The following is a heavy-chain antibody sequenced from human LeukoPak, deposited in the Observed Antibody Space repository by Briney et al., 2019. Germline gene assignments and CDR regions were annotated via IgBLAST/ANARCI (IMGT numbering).Heavy chain of an antibody. J-gene: IGHJ4*02. D-gene: IGHD3-10*01. Sequence: ASETLSLTCAVYGGSFSGYYWSWIRQPPGKGLEWIGEINHSGSTNYNPSLKSRVAISVDTSKNQFSLKLSSVTAADTAVYYCARGGRGYYGSGSYYIFWGQGTLVTVSS. CDR1: GGSFSGYY. CDR2: INHSGST. V-gene: IGHV4-34*01. CDR3: ARGGRGYYGSGSYYIF.